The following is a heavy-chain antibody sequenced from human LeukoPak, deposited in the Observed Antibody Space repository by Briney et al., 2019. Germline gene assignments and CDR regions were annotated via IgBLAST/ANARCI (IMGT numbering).Heavy chain of an antibody. CDR2: IYYSGST. Sequence: PSETLSLTCTVSGGSISSSSFYWGWIRQPPGKGLEWIGSIYYSGSTYYNPSLKSRVTISVDTSKNQLSLKLSSVTAADTAVYYCARERLYGGNKRHFDYWGQGTLVTVSS. J-gene: IGHJ4*02. V-gene: IGHV4-39*07. D-gene: IGHD4-23*01. CDR3: ARERLYGGNKRHFDY. CDR1: GGSISSSSFY.